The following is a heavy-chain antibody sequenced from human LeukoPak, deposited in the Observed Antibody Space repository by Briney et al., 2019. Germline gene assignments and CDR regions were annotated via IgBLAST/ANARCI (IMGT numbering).Heavy chain of an antibody. CDR1: GFTFSNYW. CDR3: ARDKKSGESSEIDY. J-gene: IGHJ4*02. Sequence: GGPLRLSCAASGFTFSNYWVHWVRQAPGKGLVWVSRINRDGSTTKYADSVKGRFTVSRDNAKNTVNLQMNSLRAEDTAVYYCARDKKSGESSEIDYWGQGTLVTVSS. V-gene: IGHV3-74*03. CDR2: INRDGSTT. D-gene: IGHD3-10*01.